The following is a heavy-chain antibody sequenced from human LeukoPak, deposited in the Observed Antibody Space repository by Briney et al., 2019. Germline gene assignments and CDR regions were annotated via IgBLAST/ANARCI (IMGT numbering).Heavy chain of an antibody. CDR1: GFTFSSYA. CDR3: AKKVAVAGTKGPVDY. V-gene: IGHV3-23*01. D-gene: IGHD6-19*01. J-gene: IGHJ4*02. CDR2: ISGSGGST. Sequence: GGSLRLSCAASGFTFSSYAMSWVRQAPGKGLEWVSAISGSGGSTKYADSVKGRYTISRDNSKNTLYLQMNSLRAEDTAVYYCAKKVAVAGTKGPVDYWGQGTLVTVSS.